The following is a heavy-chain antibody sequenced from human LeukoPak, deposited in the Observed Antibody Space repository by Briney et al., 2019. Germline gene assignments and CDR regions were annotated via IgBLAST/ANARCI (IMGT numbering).Heavy chain of an antibody. CDR1: GYIFTNFG. Sequence: GASVRVSCKASGYIFTNFGISWVRQGPGQGLEWMGWISAYKGDTNYAQILQGRVTMTPDTSTSTAYMELRSLRSDDTAVYYCARGSQSTWGFFAYWGQGPRVTVSS. J-gene: IGHJ4*02. CDR3: ARGSQSTWGFFAY. CDR2: ISAYKGDT. D-gene: IGHD1-1*01. V-gene: IGHV1-18*01.